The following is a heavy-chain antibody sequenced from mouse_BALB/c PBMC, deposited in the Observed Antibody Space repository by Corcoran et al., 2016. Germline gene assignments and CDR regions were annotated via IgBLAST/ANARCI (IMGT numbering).Heavy chain of an antibody. Sequence: EVQLQQSGPEMVKPGALVKMSCQASGYTFTDYYIDWVTQSHGESLEWIGRVNPYNGGTSYNQKFKGKATLTVDKSSTTAYIELNSLTSEDSAVYYCAREGFTSVVARFDYWGQGTTLTVSS. J-gene: IGHJ2*01. CDR2: VNPYNGGT. CDR3: AREGFTSVVARFDY. D-gene: IGHD1-1*01. CDR1: GYTFTDYY. V-gene: IGHV1-19*01.